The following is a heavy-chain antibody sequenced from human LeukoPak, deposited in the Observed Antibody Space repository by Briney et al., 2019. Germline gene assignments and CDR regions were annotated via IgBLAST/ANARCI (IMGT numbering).Heavy chain of an antibody. V-gene: IGHV1-18*01. D-gene: IGHD3-10*01. CDR2: ISPYNSNT. Sequence: GASVKVSCKASGYTFTSYGITWVRQAPGQGLEWMGWISPYNSNTHYAQNLRGRVTMTTDTSTSTAYMELRSLRSDDTAVYYCARVRDYFGSGSRDYYYYMDVWGKGTTVTVSS. CDR1: GYTFTSYG. J-gene: IGHJ6*03. CDR3: ARVRDYFGSGSRDYYYYMDV.